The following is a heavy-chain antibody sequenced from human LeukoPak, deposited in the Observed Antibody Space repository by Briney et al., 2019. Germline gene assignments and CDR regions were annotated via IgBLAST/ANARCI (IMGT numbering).Heavy chain of an antibody. CDR2: IYYSGST. J-gene: IGHJ5*02. D-gene: IGHD3-3*01. CDR3: ARGIPVIWSGYYRGFGNWFDP. V-gene: IGHV4-59*01. Sequence: SETLSLTCTVSGGSISSCYWSWIRQPPGKGLEWIGYIYYSGSTNYNPSLKSRVTISVDTSKNQFSLKLSSVTAADTAVYYCARGIPVIWSGYYRGFGNWFDPWGQETLVTVSS. CDR1: GGSISSCY.